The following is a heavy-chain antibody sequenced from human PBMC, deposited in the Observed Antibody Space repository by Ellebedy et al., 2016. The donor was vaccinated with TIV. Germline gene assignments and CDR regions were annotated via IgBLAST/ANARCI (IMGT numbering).Heavy chain of an antibody. CDR2: INPNSGGT. Sequence: AASVKVSCKASGYTFTGYYMHWVRQAPGQGLEWMGWINPNSGGTNYAQKFQGRVTMTRDTYISTAYMELSRLRSDDTAVDYCASLPHYGDSGPWGQGTLVTVSS. J-gene: IGHJ5*02. CDR3: ASLPHYGDSGP. V-gene: IGHV1-2*02. CDR1: GYTFTGYY. D-gene: IGHD4-17*01.